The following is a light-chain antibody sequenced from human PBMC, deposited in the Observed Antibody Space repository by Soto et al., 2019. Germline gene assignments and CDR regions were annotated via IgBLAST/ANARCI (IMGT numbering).Light chain of an antibody. Sequence: SYELTQPPSVSVAPGKTDSISCGGNDIGSKGVHRYQQKPGQAPVLVIYSDTDLPPVIPERFSGSNSANLATLTISRVEAGDEADYYCQVWDSGSAHVVFGGGTKLTVL. CDR3: QVWDSGSAHVV. CDR2: SDT. J-gene: IGLJ2*01. CDR1: DIGSKG. V-gene: IGLV3-21*01.